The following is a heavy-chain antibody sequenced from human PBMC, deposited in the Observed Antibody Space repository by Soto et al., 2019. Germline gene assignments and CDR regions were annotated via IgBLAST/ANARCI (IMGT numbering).Heavy chain of an antibody. V-gene: IGHV3-30*03. CDR3: ASEVVITRHDAFDI. D-gene: IGHD3-22*01. Sequence: PGGSLRLSCAASGFTFSSYGMHWVRQAPGKGLEWVAVISYDGSNKYYADSVKGRFTISRDNSKNTLYLQMNSLRAEDTAVYYCASEVVITRHDAFDIWGQGTMVTV. CDR1: GFTFSSYG. J-gene: IGHJ3*02. CDR2: ISYDGSNK.